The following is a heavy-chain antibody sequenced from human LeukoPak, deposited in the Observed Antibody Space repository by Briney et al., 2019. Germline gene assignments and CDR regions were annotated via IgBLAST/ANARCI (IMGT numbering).Heavy chain of an antibody. Sequence: QPGGSLRLSCAASGFTVSSSYMSWVRQAPGKGLEWVSVFYSGGKTYYTDSVKGRFTISRDNSKNTLYLQMNSLRAEDTAVYYCARDLGYCTNGVCHTRFDYWGQGTLVAVSS. D-gene: IGHD2-8*01. CDR3: ARDLGYCTNGVCHTRFDY. CDR1: GFTVSSSY. CDR2: FYSGGKT. J-gene: IGHJ4*02. V-gene: IGHV3-53*01.